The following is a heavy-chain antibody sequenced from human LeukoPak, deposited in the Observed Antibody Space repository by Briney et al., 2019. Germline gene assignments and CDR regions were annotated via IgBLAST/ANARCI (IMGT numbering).Heavy chain of an antibody. CDR2: ISGIGATT. CDR1: GFTFSTYA. D-gene: IGHD3-10*02. CDR3: AKQMFSRAFDI. Sequence: GGSLRLSCAASGFTFSTYAMSWVRQAPGKGLDWVSSISGIGATTYYADSMKGRFTMSRDNSKNTLDLQMNSLRAEDTAVYYCAKQMFSRAFDIWGQGIMVTVSS. J-gene: IGHJ3*02. V-gene: IGHV3-23*01.